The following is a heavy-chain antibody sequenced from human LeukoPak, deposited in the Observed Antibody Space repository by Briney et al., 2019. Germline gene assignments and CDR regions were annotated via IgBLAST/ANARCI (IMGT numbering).Heavy chain of an antibody. V-gene: IGHV3-21*01. D-gene: IGHD6-19*01. CDR2: MSSHSSFI. J-gene: IGHJ1*01. CDR1: GFTFDAYN. CDR3: ARGNPPPYSSPAFHH. Sequence: GGSLRLSCATSGFTFDAYNLNWVRQAPGKGLEWVSSMSSHSSFIYYAESVRGRFTISRDSAKNSLYLEMNSLRAEDTAVYYCARGNPPPYSSPAFHHWGQGTLVTVSS.